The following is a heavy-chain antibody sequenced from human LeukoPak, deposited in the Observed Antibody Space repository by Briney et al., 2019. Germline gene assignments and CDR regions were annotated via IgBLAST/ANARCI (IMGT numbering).Heavy chain of an antibody. V-gene: IGHV3-48*01. D-gene: IGHD6-19*01. CDR1: GFTFSSYS. CDR3: ARGGSSGWYGEGLDY. Sequence: GGSLRLSCAASGFTFSSYSMNWVRQAPGKGLEWVSYISSSSSTIYYADSVKGRFTISRDNAKNSLYLQMNSLRAEDTAVYYCARGGSSGWYGEGLDYWGQGTLVTVSS. J-gene: IGHJ4*02. CDR2: ISSSSSTI.